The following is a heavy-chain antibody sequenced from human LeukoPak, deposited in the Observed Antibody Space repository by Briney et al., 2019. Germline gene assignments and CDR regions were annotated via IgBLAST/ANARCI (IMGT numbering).Heavy chain of an antibody. J-gene: IGHJ4*01. Sequence: GGSLRLSCAASGFTFSSNGMHWVRQAPGKGLEWVAFIRYDGSNKYYADSVKGRFTISRDNSKNTLYLQMNSLRAEDTAVYYCAKDTRYSSRWAKTPNDLWGQGTLV. V-gene: IGHV3-30*02. CDR3: AKDTRYSSRWAKTPNDL. CDR2: IRYDGSNK. D-gene: IGHD6-13*01. CDR1: GFTFSSNG.